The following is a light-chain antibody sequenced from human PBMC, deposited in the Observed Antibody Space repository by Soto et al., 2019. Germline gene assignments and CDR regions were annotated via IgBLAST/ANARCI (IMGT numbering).Light chain of an antibody. CDR1: SSDVGGYNF. CDR2: DVN. CDR3: TSYTTSSTYV. Sequence: QSARTQPASVSGSPGQSITISCTGTSSDVGGYNFVSWYQHHPGKAPKLIIYDVNNRPSGVSNRFSGSKSGNTASLTISGLQAEDEADYYCTSYTTSSTYVFGTGTKVTVL. J-gene: IGLJ1*01. V-gene: IGLV2-14*03.